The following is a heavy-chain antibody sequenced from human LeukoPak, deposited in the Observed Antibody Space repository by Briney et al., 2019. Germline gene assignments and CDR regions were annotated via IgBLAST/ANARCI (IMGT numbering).Heavy chain of an antibody. CDR3: ARGSSGYGNDY. J-gene: IGHJ4*02. V-gene: IGHV4-30-2*01. CDR2: IYHSGST. CDR1: GGSISSGGYS. D-gene: IGHD5-12*01. Sequence: SETLSLTCAVSGGSISSGGYSWSWTRQPPGKGLEWIGYIYHSGSTYYNPSLKSRVTISVDRSKNQFSLKLSSVTAADTAVYYCARGSSGYGNDYWGQGTLVTVSS.